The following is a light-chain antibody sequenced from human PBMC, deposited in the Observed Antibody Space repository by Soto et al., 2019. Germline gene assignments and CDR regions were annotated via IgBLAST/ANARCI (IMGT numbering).Light chain of an antibody. CDR3: SSYTSSSTYV. V-gene: IGLV2-14*03. CDR2: DVS. CDR1: SSDVGAYNY. Sequence: LTQPASVSGSPGQSITISCTGTSSDVGAYNYVSWYQHHPGNAPKLMIYDVSNRPSGVSNRFSGSKSGNTASLTISGLQAEDEADYYCSSYTSSSTYVFGTGTKVTVL. J-gene: IGLJ1*01.